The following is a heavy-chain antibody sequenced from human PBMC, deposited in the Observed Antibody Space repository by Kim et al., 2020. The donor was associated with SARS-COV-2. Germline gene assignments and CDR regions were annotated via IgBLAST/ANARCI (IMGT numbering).Heavy chain of an antibody. CDR2: IYYSGST. CDR1: GGSISSGSYY. D-gene: IGHD3-3*01. Sequence: SETLSLTCTVSGGSISSGSYYWSWIRQHPGKGLEWIGYIYYSGSTYYNPSLKSRVTISVDTSKNQFSLKLSSVTAADTAVYYCARSFGVAPPVDYWGQGTLVTVSS. J-gene: IGHJ4*02. CDR3: ARSFGVAPPVDY. V-gene: IGHV4-31*03.